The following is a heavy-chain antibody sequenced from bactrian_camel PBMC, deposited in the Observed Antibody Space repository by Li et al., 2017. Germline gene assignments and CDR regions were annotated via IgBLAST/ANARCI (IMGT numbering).Heavy chain of an antibody. CDR3: TTIGDSWYNPFLY. J-gene: IGHJ4*01. CDR2: VDRTEQV. D-gene: IGHD6*01. V-gene: IGHV3S1*01. Sequence: VESGGSLRLSCTASGFTLSRASMYWVRQAPGKGLDWVSAVDRTEQVYYADSVKGRFTISRDNDENTLYLQLNSLKTEDMATYYCTTIGDSWYNPFLYWGDGTQVTVS. CDR1: GFTLSRAS.